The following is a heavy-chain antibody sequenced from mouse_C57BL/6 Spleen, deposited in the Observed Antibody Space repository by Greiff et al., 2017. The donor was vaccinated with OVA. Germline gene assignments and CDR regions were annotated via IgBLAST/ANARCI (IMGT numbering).Heavy chain of an antibody. D-gene: IGHD1-1*01. Sequence: EVQLQQSVAELVRPGASVKLSCTASGFNIKNTYMHWVKQRPEQGLEWIGRIDPANGNTKYAQKFQGKATIAADTSSNTAYLQLSSLTSEDTAIYYCARSRVLRELVYAMDYRGQGTSVTVSS. J-gene: IGHJ4*01. CDR2: IDPANGNT. CDR1: GFNIKNTY. V-gene: IGHV14-3*01. CDR3: ARSRVLRELVYAMDY.